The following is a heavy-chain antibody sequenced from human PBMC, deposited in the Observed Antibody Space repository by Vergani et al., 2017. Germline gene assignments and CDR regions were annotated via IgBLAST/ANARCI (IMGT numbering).Heavy chain of an antibody. V-gene: IGHV3-23*04. CDR2: ISGSGGRT. J-gene: IGHJ4*02. Sequence: EVQLVESGGGVVQPGGSLRLSCAASGFTFSSYAMSWVREAPGKGLEWVSAISGSGGRTYYADSVKGRFTISRDNSKNTLYLQMNSLRAEDTAVYYCAKGGTMIVVVLVWGQGTLVTVSS. CDR3: AKGGTMIVVVLV. D-gene: IGHD3-22*01. CDR1: GFTFSSYA.